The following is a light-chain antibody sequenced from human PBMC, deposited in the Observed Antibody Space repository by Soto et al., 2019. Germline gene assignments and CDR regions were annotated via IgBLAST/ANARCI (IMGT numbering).Light chain of an antibody. V-gene: IGLV2-14*03. Sequence: QSVLTQPASVSRSPGQSITISCTGTSSDIGAFTSVSWYQQHPGKAPKLIIYDIIHRPSGVSDRFSGSKSVNTASLTVSGLQPEDEANYYCSSYSRTTTLVVFGGGTKLTVL. J-gene: IGLJ2*01. CDR3: SSYSRTTTLVV. CDR2: DII. CDR1: SSDIGAFTS.